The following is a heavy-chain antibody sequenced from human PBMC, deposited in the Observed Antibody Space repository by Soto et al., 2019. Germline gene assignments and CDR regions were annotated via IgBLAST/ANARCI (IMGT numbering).Heavy chain of an antibody. Sequence: QVQLMQYGAEVKKPGASVNVSCRASGGTFTRSAITWVRQAPGQGLEWMGGLLLLFRTTNYAQKFQGRVTIAANNSTSTDYMELNSLTSEDTAVYYCARVVVPGFGNYYGMDVWGQGTTVTVSS. D-gene: IGHD2-2*01. CDR2: LLLLFRTT. CDR3: ARVVVPGFGNYYGMDV. CDR1: GGTFTRSA. J-gene: IGHJ6*02. V-gene: IGHV1-69*06.